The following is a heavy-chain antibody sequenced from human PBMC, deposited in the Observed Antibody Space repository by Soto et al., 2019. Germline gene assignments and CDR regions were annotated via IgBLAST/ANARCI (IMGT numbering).Heavy chain of an antibody. CDR3: ARHPSDFWFDP. CDR2: IYYSGRT. V-gene: IGHV4-39*01. J-gene: IGHJ5*02. CDR1: GGSVRSSSYY. D-gene: IGHD2-21*02. Sequence: PSETLSLTCTVSGGSVRSSSYYWGWIRQPPGKGLEWIASIYYSGRTHNNPALKSRVTMSIDTYTNQFSLKMNSVTAADTAVYYCARHPSDFWFDPWGQGTLVTVSS.